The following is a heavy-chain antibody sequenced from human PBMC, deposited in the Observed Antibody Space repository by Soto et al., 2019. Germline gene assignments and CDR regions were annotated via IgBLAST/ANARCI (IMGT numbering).Heavy chain of an antibody. CDR2: ISGSGGST. CDR1: GFTFSSYA. CDR3: AKASGDSGYAFGEVFDY. J-gene: IGHJ4*02. V-gene: IGHV3-23*01. Sequence: EVQLLESGGGLVQPGGSLRLSCAASGFTFSSYAMSWVRQAPGKGLEWVSAISGSGGSTYYADSVKGRFTISRDNSKNTLYLQMNSLRAEDTAVYYCAKASGDSGYAFGEVFDYWGQGTLVTVSS. D-gene: IGHD5-12*01.